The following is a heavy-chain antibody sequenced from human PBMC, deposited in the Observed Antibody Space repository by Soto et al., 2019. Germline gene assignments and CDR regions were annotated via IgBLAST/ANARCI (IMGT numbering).Heavy chain of an antibody. V-gene: IGHV3-48*03. CDR2: ISSSGSTI. CDR1: GFTFSSYG. D-gene: IGHD3-16*02. J-gene: IGHJ6*02. CDR3: ASIDFHYYYGMDV. Sequence: GGSLRLSCAASGFTFSSYGMNWVRQAPGKGLEWVSYISSSGSTIYYADSVKGRFTISRDNAKNSLYLQMNSLRAEDTAVYYCASIDFHYYYGMDVWGQGTTVTVSS.